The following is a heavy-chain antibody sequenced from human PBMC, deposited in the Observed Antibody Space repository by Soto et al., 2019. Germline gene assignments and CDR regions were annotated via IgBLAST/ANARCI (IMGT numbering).Heavy chain of an antibody. V-gene: IGHV1-69*13. J-gene: IGHJ4*02. Sequence: GASVKVSCKASGGTFSSYAISWVRQAPGQGLEWMGGIIPIFGTANYAQKFQGRVTITADESTSTAYMELSSLRSEDTAVYYCARASYYYDSSGYFDYWGQGTLVTVSS. CDR1: GGTFSSYA. CDR2: IIPIFGTA. CDR3: ARASYYYDSSGYFDY. D-gene: IGHD3-22*01.